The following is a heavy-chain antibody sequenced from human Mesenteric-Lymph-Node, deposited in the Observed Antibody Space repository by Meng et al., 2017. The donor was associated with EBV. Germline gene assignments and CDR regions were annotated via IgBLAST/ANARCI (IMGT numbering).Heavy chain of an antibody. Sequence: QGQLQGAGPGPVKPSETLSLTCTVSGGSVSSGSFYWNWIRQPPGKGLEWIGYIYYSATTNYNPSLKSRVTISVDTSKNQFYLNLSSVSAADTAIYYCARGGYYDLLTGYYRAFDYWGQGALVTVSS. CDR2: IYYSATT. CDR3: ARGGYYDLLTGYYRAFDY. J-gene: IGHJ4*02. D-gene: IGHD3-9*01. V-gene: IGHV4-61*01. CDR1: GGSVSSGSFY.